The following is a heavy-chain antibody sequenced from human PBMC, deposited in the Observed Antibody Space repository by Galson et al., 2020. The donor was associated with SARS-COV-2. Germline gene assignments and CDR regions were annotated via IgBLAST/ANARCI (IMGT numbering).Heavy chain of an antibody. CDR2: ISWNSGSI. J-gene: IGHJ4*02. D-gene: IGHD6-19*01. Sequence: SLKISCAASGFTFDDYAMHWVRQAPGKGLEWVSGISWNSGSIGYADSVKGRFTISRDNAKNSLYLQMNSLRAEDTALYYCAPLAADYWGQGTLVTVSS. V-gene: IGHV3-9*01. CDR3: APLAADY. CDR1: GFTFDDYA.